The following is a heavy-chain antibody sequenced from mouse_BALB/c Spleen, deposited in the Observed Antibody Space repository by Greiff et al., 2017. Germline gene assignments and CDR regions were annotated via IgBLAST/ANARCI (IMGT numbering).Heavy chain of an antibody. V-gene: IGHV5-17*02. CDR2: ISSGSSTI. J-gene: IGHJ4*01. D-gene: IGHD1-2*01. CDR1: GFTFSSFG. CDR3: ARDYGYGYAMDY. Sequence: DVQLVESGGGLVQPGGSRKLSCAASGFTFSSFGMHWVRQAPEKGLEWVAYISSGSSTIYYADTVKGRFTFSRDNPKNTLYLQMTSLRSEDTAMYYCARDYGYGYAMDYWGQGTSGTVSS.